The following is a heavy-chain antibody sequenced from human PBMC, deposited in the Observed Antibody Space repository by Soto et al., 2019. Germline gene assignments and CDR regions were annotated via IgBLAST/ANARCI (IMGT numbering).Heavy chain of an antibody. D-gene: IGHD2-15*01. CDR1: GFIFGNYM. Sequence: EVQLLESGGGLVQPGESLRLSCAFSGFIFGNYMMTWVRQAPGKGLEWVSTIRDGGESTYYEDSVKGRFTISRDNSKNTLYLQMDSLGVEDPAVYYCAPHVHCSGGSCHYDAFDIRGQGTMVTVSS. V-gene: IGHV3-23*01. CDR3: APHVHCSGGSCHYDAFDI. J-gene: IGHJ3*02. CDR2: IRDGGEST.